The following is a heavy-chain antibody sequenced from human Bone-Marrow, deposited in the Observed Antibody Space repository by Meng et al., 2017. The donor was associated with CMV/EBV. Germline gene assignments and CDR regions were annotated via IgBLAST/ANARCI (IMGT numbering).Heavy chain of an antibody. V-gene: IGHV3-49*04. CDR3: TTEPLGYCSSTSCPMPLDAFDI. D-gene: IGHD2-2*01. CDR1: GLSFSTYD. CDR2: IRSKPYGGTT. J-gene: IGHJ3*02. Sequence: GGSLRLSCSASGLSFSTYDMSWVRQAPGKGLEWVGFIRSKPYGGTTEFAASVKGRFSISRDDSKNTLYLQMNSLKTEDTAVYYCTTEPLGYCSSTSCPMPLDAFDIWGQGTMVTVSS.